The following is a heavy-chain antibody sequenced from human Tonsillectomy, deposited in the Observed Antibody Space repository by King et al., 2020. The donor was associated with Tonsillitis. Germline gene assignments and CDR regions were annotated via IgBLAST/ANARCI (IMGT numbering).Heavy chain of an antibody. J-gene: IGHJ5*02. D-gene: IGHD3-22*01. CDR3: AKGDRYYDSSGYYPNWFDP. V-gene: IGHV3-9*01. CDR2: ISLNSGSI. CDR1: GFTFDDYA. Sequence: VQLVESGGGLVQPGRSLRLSCAASGFTFDDYAMHWVRQAPGKGLEWVSGISLNSGSIGYADSVKGRFNISRDNAKNSLYLQMNSRRAEDTALYYCAKGDRYYDSSGYYPNWFDPWGQGTLVTVSS.